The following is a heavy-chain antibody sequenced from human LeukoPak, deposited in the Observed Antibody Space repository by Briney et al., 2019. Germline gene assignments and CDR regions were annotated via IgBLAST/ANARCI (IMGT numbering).Heavy chain of an antibody. V-gene: IGHV1-8*01. Sequence: ASVKVSCKASGYTFTSCDINWVRQATGQGLEWMGWMNPNSGNTGYAQKFQGRVTMTRNTSISTAYMELSSLRSEDTAVYYCARGRRDDILTGYYSHYYYMDVWGKGTTVTVSS. CDR3: ARGRRDDILTGYYSHYYYMDV. CDR1: GYTFTSCD. CDR2: MNPNSGNT. D-gene: IGHD3-9*01. J-gene: IGHJ6*03.